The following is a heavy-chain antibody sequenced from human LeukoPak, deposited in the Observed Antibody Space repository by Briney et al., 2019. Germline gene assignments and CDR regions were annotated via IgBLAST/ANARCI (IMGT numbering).Heavy chain of an antibody. J-gene: IGHJ2*01. CDR3: ARDPNSGYDMVWYLDL. V-gene: IGHV3-30-3*01. D-gene: IGHD5-12*01. Sequence: GGSLRLSCAGSGFTFSTYCMRWVRQAPGKGLEWVAVISFDGTKKYYADSVKGRFTISKDHSKDMLYLQMNSLRVDDTAVYYCARDPNSGYDMVWYLDLWGRGTLVTVPS. CDR2: ISFDGTKK. CDR1: GFTFSTYC.